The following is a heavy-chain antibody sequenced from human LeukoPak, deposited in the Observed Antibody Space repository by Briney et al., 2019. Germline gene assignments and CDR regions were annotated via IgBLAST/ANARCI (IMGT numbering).Heavy chain of an antibody. CDR3: AIGLYGDYDPVGVAWFDP. Sequence: ASVKVSCKASGYSFADYYMHWVRQAPGQGLEWMGIINPSGGSTSYAQKFQGRVTMTRDTSTSTVYMELSSLRSEDTAVYYCAIGLYGDYDPVGVAWFDPWGQGTLVTVSS. V-gene: IGHV1-46*01. CDR2: INPSGGST. D-gene: IGHD4-17*01. J-gene: IGHJ5*02. CDR1: GYSFADYY.